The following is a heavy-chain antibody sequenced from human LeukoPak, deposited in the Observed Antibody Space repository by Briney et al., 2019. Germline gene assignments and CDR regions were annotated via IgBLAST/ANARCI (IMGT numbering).Heavy chain of an antibody. CDR2: INHSGST. J-gene: IGHJ4*02. CDR1: GGSFSGYY. V-gene: IGHV4-34*01. D-gene: IGHD5-24*01. Sequence: SETLSLTCAVYGGSFSGYYWSWIRQPPGKGLEWIGEINHSGSTNYNPSLKSRVTISVDTSKNQFSLKLSSVTAADTAVYYCARGGQRWSTHWGQGTLVTVSS. CDR3: ARGGQRWSTH.